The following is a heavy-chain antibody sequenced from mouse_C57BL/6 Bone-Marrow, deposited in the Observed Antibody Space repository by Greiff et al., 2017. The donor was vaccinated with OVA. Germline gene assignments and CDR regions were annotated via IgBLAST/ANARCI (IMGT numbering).Heavy chain of an antibody. J-gene: IGHJ3*01. Sequence: EVQLQESGPELVKPGASVKISCKASGYSFTGYYMNWVKQSPEKSLEWIGEINPSTGGTTYNQKFKAKATLTVDKSSSTAYMQLKSLTSEDSAVYYCARRYYGSSYSAWFAYWGQGTLVTVSA. CDR3: ARRYYGSSYSAWFAY. D-gene: IGHD1-1*01. CDR2: INPSTGGT. CDR1: GYSFTGYY. V-gene: IGHV1-42*01.